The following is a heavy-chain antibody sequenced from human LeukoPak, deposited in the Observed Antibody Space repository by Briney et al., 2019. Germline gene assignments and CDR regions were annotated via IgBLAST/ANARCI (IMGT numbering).Heavy chain of an antibody. V-gene: IGHV4-39*01. D-gene: IGHD7-27*01. CDR1: GGSISSSSYY. Sequence: SETLSLTCTVSGGSISSSSYYWGWIRQPPGKELEWIGSIYYSGSTYYNPSLKSRVTISVDTSKNQFSLKLSSVTAADTAVYYCARAGSNWDDAFDIWGQGTMVTVSS. CDR2: IYYSGST. J-gene: IGHJ3*02. CDR3: ARAGSNWDDAFDI.